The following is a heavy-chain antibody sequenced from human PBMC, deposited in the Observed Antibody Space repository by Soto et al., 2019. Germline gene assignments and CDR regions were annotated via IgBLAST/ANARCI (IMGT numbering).Heavy chain of an antibody. D-gene: IGHD1-20*01. Sequence: QAQLMQSGAEVKKPGSSVKVSCKASGGTFSGYAISWVRQAPGQGLEWMGGIIPILGRTNYAQKFQGRITIAADESTGTVYMDLRSLRSEDTAVYYCSRDPRSITGTTSSEDFQHWGQGTLVSVSS. CDR2: IIPILGRT. CDR3: SRDPRSITGTTSSEDFQH. J-gene: IGHJ1*01. CDR1: GGTFSGYA. V-gene: IGHV1-69*01.